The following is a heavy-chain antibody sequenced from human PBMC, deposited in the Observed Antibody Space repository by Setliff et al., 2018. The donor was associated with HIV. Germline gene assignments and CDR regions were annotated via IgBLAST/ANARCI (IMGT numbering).Heavy chain of an antibody. Sequence: SETLSLTCTVSGGSISPYYWSWIRQPAGKGLEWIGRIYSSGSTNYNPSLKSRVTISVDTSKNQFSLKLSSVTAADTTVYYCARHSGLGGYYSPFDYWGPGTLVTVS. CDR2: IYSSGST. CDR3: ARHSGLGGYYSPFDY. J-gene: IGHJ4*02. V-gene: IGHV4-4*07. D-gene: IGHD3-22*01. CDR1: GGSISPYY.